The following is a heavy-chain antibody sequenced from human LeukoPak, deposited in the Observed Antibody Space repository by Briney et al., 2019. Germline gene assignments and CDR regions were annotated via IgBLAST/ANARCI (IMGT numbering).Heavy chain of an antibody. CDR3: ARAAGYFDSTGYYSALDYYHGMDV. V-gene: IGHV1-2*02. CDR1: GYTFTGYY. J-gene: IGHJ6*02. Sequence: GASVKVSCKASGYTFTGYYIHWVRQAPGQGLEWMGWINPNSGGTNYAQNFQGRVTMTRDTSISTAYMELSRLRSDDTAVYFCARAAGYFDSTGYYSALDYYHGMDVWGQGTTVTVSS. D-gene: IGHD3-22*01. CDR2: INPNSGGT.